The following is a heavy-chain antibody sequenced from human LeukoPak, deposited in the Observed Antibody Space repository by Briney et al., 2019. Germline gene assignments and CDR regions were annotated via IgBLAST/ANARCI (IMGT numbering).Heavy chain of an antibody. Sequence: SETLSLTCTVSGGSISSYYWSWIRQPPGKGLEWIGYIYYSGSTNYNPSLKSRVTISVDTSKNQFSLKLSSVTAADTAVYYCARGDEVVPALGFDYWGQGTLVTVSS. CDR2: IYYSGST. J-gene: IGHJ4*02. CDR3: ARGDEVVPALGFDY. CDR1: GGSISSYY. V-gene: IGHV4-59*01. D-gene: IGHD2-2*01.